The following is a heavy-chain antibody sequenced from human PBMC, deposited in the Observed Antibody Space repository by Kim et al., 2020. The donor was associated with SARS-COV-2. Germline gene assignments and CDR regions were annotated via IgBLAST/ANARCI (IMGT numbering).Heavy chain of an antibody. CDR3: AKRGGYFDY. J-gene: IGHJ4*02. V-gene: IGHV3-23*01. Sequence: GGSLRLSCAASGFTFVSYAMSWVRQAPGKGLEWVSTISAGGTYYADSVTGRFTISRDNSKNTVYLQMKSLRAEDTAVYYCAKRGGYFDYSGQGTLVTVSS. D-gene: IGHD3-16*01. CDR2: ISAGGT. CDR1: GFTFVSYA.